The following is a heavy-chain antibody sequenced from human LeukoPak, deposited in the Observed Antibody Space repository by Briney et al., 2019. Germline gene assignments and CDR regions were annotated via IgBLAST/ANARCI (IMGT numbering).Heavy chain of an antibody. D-gene: IGHD6-19*01. CDR2: ISGSGGST. Sequence: GGSLRLSCAASGFTVSSNYMSWVRQAPGKGLEWVSAISGSGGSTYYADSVKGRFTISRDNSKNTLYLQMNSLRAEDTAVYYCAKDRGIAVAGTGDYWGQGTLVTVSS. CDR1: GFTVSSNY. V-gene: IGHV3-23*01. J-gene: IGHJ4*02. CDR3: AKDRGIAVAGTGDY.